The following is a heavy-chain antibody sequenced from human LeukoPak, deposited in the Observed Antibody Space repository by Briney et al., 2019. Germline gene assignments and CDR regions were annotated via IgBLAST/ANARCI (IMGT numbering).Heavy chain of an antibody. J-gene: IGHJ5*02. V-gene: IGHV1-46*04. CDR2: INPSGGST. CDR1: GYIFTSNY. Sequence: ASVKVSCKASGYIFTSNYIHWVRQAPGQGLEWMGIINPSGGSTNYAQKLQGRVTMTRDTSTSTVYMELSSLRSEDTAVYYCARDTDYCDDSWFDPWGQGTLVTVSS. CDR3: ARDTDYCDDSWFDP. D-gene: IGHD4-17*01.